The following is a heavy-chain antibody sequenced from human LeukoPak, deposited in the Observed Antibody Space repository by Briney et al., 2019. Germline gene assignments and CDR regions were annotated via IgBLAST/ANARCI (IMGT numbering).Heavy chain of an antibody. CDR3: AKERGPRQALDY. V-gene: IGHV3-23*01. J-gene: IGHJ4*02. D-gene: IGHD3-10*01. Sequence: PGGSLRLSCAASGFTFSAYGMTWVRQAPGKGLEWVSAINTNGGSTWYADSVKGRFTISRDNAKNALYMQMNSLRAEDTAVYYCAKERGPRQALDYLGQGTLVTVSS. CDR1: GFTFSAYG. CDR2: INTNGGST.